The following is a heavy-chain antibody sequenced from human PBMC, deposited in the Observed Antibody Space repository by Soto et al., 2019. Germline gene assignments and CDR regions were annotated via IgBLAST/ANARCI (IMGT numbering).Heavy chain of an antibody. V-gene: IGHV1-3*01. CDR2: INAANGNT. J-gene: IGHJ4*02. Sequence: ASVTVSCQASGYTFSTYAIHWVRQAPGQSLEWMGWINAANGNTKYSQKFQGRVTITRDTSASTAYMELSSLRFEDTALYYCARLLSFGELSLDYWGQGTLVTVSS. D-gene: IGHD3-10*01. CDR3: ARLLSFGELSLDY. CDR1: GYTFSTYA.